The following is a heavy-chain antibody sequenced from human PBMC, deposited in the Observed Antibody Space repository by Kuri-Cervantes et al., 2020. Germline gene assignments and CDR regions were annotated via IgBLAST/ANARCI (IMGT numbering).Heavy chain of an antibody. CDR1: GVTFSGSA. D-gene: IGHD3-10*01. J-gene: IGHJ4*02. CDR3: AKDVGGFSGSFPYY. Sequence: GESLKISCVASGVTFSGSAMHWVRQAPGKGLEWVSAISGSGGSTYYADSVKRRFTISRDNSKNTLYLQMNSLRAEDAALYYCAKDVGGFSGSFPYYWGQGTMVTVSS. CDR2: ISGSGGST. V-gene: IGHV3-23*01.